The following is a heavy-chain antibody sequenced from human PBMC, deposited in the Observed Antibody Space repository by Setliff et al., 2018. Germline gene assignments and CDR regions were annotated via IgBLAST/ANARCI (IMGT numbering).Heavy chain of an antibody. CDR2: IYYSGST. CDR3: ARSRTIAVKGGVFAV. V-gene: IGHV4-31*03. CDR1: GASITSDAYY. Sequence: TSETLSLTCIVSGASITSDAYYWSWVRQHPGKGLEWIGYIYYSGSTYYNPSLESRVTLSLASSKNQFSLALHSVTAADTAVYYCARSRTIAVKGGVFAVWGRGTLVTVSS. J-gene: IGHJ2*01. D-gene: IGHD6-19*01.